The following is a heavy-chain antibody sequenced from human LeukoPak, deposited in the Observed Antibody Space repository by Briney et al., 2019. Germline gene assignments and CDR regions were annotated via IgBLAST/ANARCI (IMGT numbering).Heavy chain of an antibody. D-gene: IGHD4-17*01. CDR1: GDSVPSNSAA. Sequence: PSQTLSLTCAISGDSVPSNSAAWNWIRQSPSRGLEWLGRTYYRSKWYNDYAVSVKSRITINPDTSKNQFSLQLNSVTPEDTAVYYCARGGPATVTTSSASEYNWFDPWGQGTLVTVSS. V-gene: IGHV6-1*01. J-gene: IGHJ5*02. CDR2: TYYRSKWYN. CDR3: ARGGPATVTTSSASEYNWFDP.